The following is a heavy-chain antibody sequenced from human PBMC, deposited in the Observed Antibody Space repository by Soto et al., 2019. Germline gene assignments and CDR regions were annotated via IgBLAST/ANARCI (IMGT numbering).Heavy chain of an antibody. CDR3: ATDPYCGGDCYAKYYGMDA. Sequence: ASVKVSCKVSGYTLTELSMHWVRQAPGKGLEWMGGFDPEDGETIYAQKFQGRVAMTEDTSTDTAYMELSSLRSEDTAVYYCATDPYCGGDCYAKYYGMDAWGQGTTVTVSS. CDR1: GYTLTELS. J-gene: IGHJ6*02. D-gene: IGHD2-21*02. CDR2: FDPEDGET. V-gene: IGHV1-24*01.